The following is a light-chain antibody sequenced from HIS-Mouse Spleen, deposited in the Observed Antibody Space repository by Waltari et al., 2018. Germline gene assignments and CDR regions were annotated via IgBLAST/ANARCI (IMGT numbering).Light chain of an antibody. CDR2: EVS. Sequence: QSALTQPPSVSGSPGQSVTISCTGTSSDVGSYNRVSWYPQPPGPAPKLMIYEVSNRPAGVPDRVSGSQSGTMASLTISGLQAEDEADYYCSLYTSSSTLVFGGGTKLTVL. CDR3: SLYTSSSTLV. J-gene: IGLJ2*01. CDR1: SSDVGSYNR. V-gene: IGLV2-18*01.